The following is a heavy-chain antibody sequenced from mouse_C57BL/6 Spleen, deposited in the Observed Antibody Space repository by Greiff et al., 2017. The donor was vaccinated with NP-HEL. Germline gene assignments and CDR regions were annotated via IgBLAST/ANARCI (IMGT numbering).Heavy chain of an antibody. D-gene: IGHD1-1*01. CDR3: ARQGYYYGSSRFCYFDY. CDR1: GFTFSDYY. V-gene: IGHV5-12*01. J-gene: IGHJ2*01. Sequence: EVKLVESGGGLVQPGGSLKLSCAASGFTFSDYYMYWVRQTPEKRLEWVAYISNGGGSTYYPDTVKGRFTISRDNAKNTLYLQMSHLKSEDTAMYYCARQGYYYGSSRFCYFDYWGQGTTLTVSS. CDR2: ISNGGGST.